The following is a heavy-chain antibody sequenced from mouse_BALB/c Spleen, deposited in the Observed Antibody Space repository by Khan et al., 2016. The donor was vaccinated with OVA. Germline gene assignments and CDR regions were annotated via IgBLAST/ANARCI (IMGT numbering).Heavy chain of an antibody. V-gene: IGHV2-6-5*01. D-gene: IGHD2-10*02. CDR2: IWGGGST. J-gene: IGHJ4*01. CDR1: GFSLTDYG. Sequence: QVQLKESGPGLVTPSQSLSITCTVSGFSLTDYGVSWIRQPPGKGLEWLGVIWGGGSTSYNSALKSRLSISKDNPKSQVFLKMNSLQTDDTAMYYCAKGVWSYYFALDYWGQGTSVTVSS. CDR3: AKGVWSYYFALDY.